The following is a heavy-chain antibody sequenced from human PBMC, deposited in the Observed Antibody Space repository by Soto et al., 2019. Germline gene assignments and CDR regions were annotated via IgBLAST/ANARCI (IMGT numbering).Heavy chain of an antibody. CDR2: VNPSVGST. J-gene: IGHJ6*02. V-gene: IGHV1-46*01. CDR3: STSCFSIAWSSNAMRL. CDR1: GYTFTSYY. Sequence: ASVKVSCKASGYTFTSYYIHWVRQTPGQGLEWMGIVNPSVGSTSYAQQFQGRVTMTRDTSTSTAYMELSSLRSDYTAVYYCSTSCFSIAWSSNAMRLWGEATTITV. D-gene: IGHD3-9*01.